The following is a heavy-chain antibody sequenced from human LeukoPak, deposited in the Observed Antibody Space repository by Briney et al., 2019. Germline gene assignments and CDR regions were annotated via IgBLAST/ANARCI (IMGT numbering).Heavy chain of an antibody. Sequence: SETLSLTCAVYGGSFSGYYWSWTRQPPGKGLEWIGEINHSGSTNYNPSLKSRVTISVDTSKNQFSLKLSSVTAADTAVYYCARAVLRTIFGVVISGEWFDPWGQGTLVTVSS. CDR3: ARAVLRTIFGVVISGEWFDP. D-gene: IGHD3-3*01. V-gene: IGHV4-34*01. CDR2: INHSGST. J-gene: IGHJ5*02. CDR1: GGSFSGYY.